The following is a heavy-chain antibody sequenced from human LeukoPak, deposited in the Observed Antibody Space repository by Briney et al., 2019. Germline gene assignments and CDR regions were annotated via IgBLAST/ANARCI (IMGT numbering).Heavy chain of an antibody. CDR2: INDRGTL. Sequence: PSETLSLTCAVYGGSFSGYYWSWLRQPPGKGLVGFGEINDRGTLNSKPSLRSRVTISIHTSEGQFSLELSSVAAADTAVYYCARGPGGTISGVYGMDVWGQGTTVTVSS. CDR3: ARGPGGTISGVYGMDV. D-gene: IGHD3-3*01. CDR1: GGSFSGYY. V-gene: IGHV4-34*01. J-gene: IGHJ6*02.